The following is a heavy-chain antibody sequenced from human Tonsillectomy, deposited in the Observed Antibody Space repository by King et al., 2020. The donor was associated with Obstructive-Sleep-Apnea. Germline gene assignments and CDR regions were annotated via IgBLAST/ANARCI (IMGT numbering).Heavy chain of an antibody. V-gene: IGHV3-66*01. CDR3: ARGHYDVLTGYYSSP. Sequence: VQLVESGGGLVQPGGSLRLSCAASGFTVSSNYMSWVRQAPGKGREWGSVIYSGGTTYYADSGKGRFTITRDNSKNKLYLQMNSLRADDTAVYYCARGHYDVLTGYYSSPWGQGTLVTVSS. J-gene: IGHJ5*02. CDR2: IYSGGTT. CDR1: GFTVSSNY. D-gene: IGHD3-9*01.